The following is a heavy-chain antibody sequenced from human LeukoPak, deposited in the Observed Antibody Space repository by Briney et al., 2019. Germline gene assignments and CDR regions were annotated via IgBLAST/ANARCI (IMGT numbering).Heavy chain of an antibody. D-gene: IGHD3-10*01. CDR3: TGNYYGSGSYADLDY. J-gene: IGHJ4*02. V-gene: IGHV3-53*01. CDR2: IYSGGST. Sequence: GGSLRLSCAASGFTVSSNYMSWVRQAPGKGLEWVSVIYSGGSTYYADSVKGRFTISRDNSKNTLYLQMNSLRAEDTAVYYCTGNYYGSGSYADLDYWGQGTLVTVSS. CDR1: GFTVSSNY.